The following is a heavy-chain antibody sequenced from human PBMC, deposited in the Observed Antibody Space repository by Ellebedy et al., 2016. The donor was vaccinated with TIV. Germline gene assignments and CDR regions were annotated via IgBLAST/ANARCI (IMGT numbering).Heavy chain of an antibody. Sequence: GESLKISCAASGFTFSSYWMQWVRQAPGKGLEWVAIISYDGSNKYYADSVKGRFTISRDNSKNTLYLQMNSLRAEDPAVYYCARERCESDGYCNHDAFDVWGQGTMVTVSS. CDR1: GFTFSSYW. D-gene: IGHD5-24*01. J-gene: IGHJ3*01. CDR2: ISYDGSNK. V-gene: IGHV3-30*03. CDR3: ARERCESDGYCNHDAFDV.